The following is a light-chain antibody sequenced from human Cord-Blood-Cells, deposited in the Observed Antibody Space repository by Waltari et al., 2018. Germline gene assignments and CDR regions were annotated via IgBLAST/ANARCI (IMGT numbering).Light chain of an antibody. CDR3: CSYAGSSTFKV. Sequence: QSALTQPASVSGSPGQSITIFCTGTSSDVGSYNLVSWFPQHPGKAPKPMIYEGSKRPSGVSKRFSGSKSVNTASLTISGLQAEDEADYYCCSYAGSSTFKVFGGGTKLTVL. V-gene: IGLV2-23*03. CDR2: EGS. J-gene: IGLJ2*01. CDR1: SSDVGSYNL.